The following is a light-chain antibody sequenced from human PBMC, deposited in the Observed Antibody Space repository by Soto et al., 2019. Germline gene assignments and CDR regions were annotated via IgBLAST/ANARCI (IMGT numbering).Light chain of an antibody. CDR2: EAT. Sequence: QAVVTQPASVSGSPGQSITISCTGTSSDVGKYNLVSWYQQHPGKAPKLMIYEATKRHSGVSNRFSGSKSGNTASLTISGLQAEDEADYYCSSHAGRGTVVFGGGTKLTVL. V-gene: IGLV2-23*01. J-gene: IGLJ2*01. CDR3: SSHAGRGTVV. CDR1: SSDVGKYNL.